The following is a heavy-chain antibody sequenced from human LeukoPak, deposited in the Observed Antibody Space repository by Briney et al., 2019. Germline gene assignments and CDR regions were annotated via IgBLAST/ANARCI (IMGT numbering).Heavy chain of an antibody. V-gene: IGHV1-2*02. D-gene: IGHD3-3*01. CDR1: GYTFTGYY. Sequence: ALVKVSCKASGYTFTGYYMHWVRQAPGQGLEWMGWINPNSGGTNYAQKFQGRVTMTRDTSISTAYMELSRLRSDDTAVYYCARDRVTIFGVDRLNWFDPWGQGTLVTVSS. CDR2: INPNSGGT. J-gene: IGHJ5*02. CDR3: ARDRVTIFGVDRLNWFDP.